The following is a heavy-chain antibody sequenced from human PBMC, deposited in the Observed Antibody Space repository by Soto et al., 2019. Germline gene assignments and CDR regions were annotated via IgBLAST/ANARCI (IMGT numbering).Heavy chain of an antibody. V-gene: IGHV2-5*01. Sequence: QITLKESGPTLVKPTQTLTLTCTFSGFSLSTSGVGVGWIRQPPGKALEWLALIYWNDDKRYSPSLKSRLTITKDTSKNQVVLTMPYMDPVDTATYYCALVSPYYYDSSGYPYYFDYWGQGTLVTVSS. J-gene: IGHJ4*02. CDR1: GFSLSTSGVG. CDR2: IYWNDDK. CDR3: ALVSPYYYDSSGYPYYFDY. D-gene: IGHD3-22*01.